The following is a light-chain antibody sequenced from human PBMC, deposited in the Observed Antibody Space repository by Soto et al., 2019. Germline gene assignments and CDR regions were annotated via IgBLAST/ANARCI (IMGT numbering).Light chain of an antibody. Sequence: AIRMTQSPSSFPESTGARLTFICRPGRGIGGNLAWYQQKPGKAPKLLIYAASTLQSGVPSRFSGSGSGTDFTLTISCLQSEDFATYYCQQYYSYLLSFGQGTKVEIK. V-gene: IGKV1-8*01. CDR3: QQYYSYLLS. CDR2: AAS. J-gene: IGKJ1*01. CDR1: RGIGGN.